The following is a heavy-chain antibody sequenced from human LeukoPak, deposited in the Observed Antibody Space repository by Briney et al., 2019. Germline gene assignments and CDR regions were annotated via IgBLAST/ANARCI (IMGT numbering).Heavy chain of an antibody. V-gene: IGHV1-8*01. J-gene: IGHJ5*02. CDR2: INPNSGDT. CDR1: GYTFTSYD. Sequence: AASVKVSCKASGYTFTSYDINWVRQATGQGLEWMGWINPNSGDTIYAQKFQGRVTMTRDTSISTTYMELSSLISDDTAIYYCASDRGHIGGFDPWGQGTLVTVSS. D-gene: IGHD3-10*01. CDR3: ASDRGHIGGFDP.